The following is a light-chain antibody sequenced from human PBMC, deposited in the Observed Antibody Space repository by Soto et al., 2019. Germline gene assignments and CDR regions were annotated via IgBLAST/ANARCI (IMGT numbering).Light chain of an antibody. CDR3: CSYAGSTTLVV. CDR2: EVS. J-gene: IGLJ2*01. Sequence: QSALTQPASVSGAPGQSIAISCTGTSSDVVTYKYVSWYQQHPGKAPKLMIYEVSIRPSGVSDRFSGSKSGNTASLTISGLRPEDEAYYYCCSYAGSTTLVVFGGGTKLTVL. V-gene: IGLV2-14*01. CDR1: SSDVVTYKY.